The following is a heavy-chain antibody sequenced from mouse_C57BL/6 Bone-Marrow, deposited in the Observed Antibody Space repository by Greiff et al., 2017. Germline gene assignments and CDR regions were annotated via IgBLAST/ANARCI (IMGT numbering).Heavy chain of an antibody. CDR1: GFTFSDYY. Sequence: DVHLVESEGGLVQPGSSMKLSCTASGFTFSDYYMAWVRQVPEKGLEWVANINYDGSSTYYLDSLKSRFIISRDNAKNILYLQMSSLKSEDTATYYCASYYGNYENYYAMDYWGQGTSVTVSS. V-gene: IGHV5-16*01. J-gene: IGHJ4*01. CDR2: INYDGSST. CDR3: ASYYGNYENYYAMDY. D-gene: IGHD2-1*01.